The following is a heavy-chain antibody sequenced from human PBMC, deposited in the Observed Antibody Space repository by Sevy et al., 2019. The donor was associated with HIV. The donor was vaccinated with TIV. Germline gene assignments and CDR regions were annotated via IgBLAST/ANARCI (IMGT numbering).Heavy chain of an antibody. J-gene: IGHJ6*02. D-gene: IGHD3-16*01. CDR3: ARGGGLTDYGMDV. CDR2: MYYSGST. CDR1: GGSISPYY. Sequence: SETLSLTCTVSGGSISPYYWNWIRQPPGKGLEWIGNMYYSGSTKYNPSFKSRVTISVDTSKNQFSVKLSSVTAADTAVYYCARGGGLTDYGMDVWGQGTTVTVSS. V-gene: IGHV4-59*01.